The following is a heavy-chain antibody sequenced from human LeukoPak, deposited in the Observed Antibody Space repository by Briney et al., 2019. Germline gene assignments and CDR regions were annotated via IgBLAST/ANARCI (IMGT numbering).Heavy chain of an antibody. J-gene: IGHJ4*02. D-gene: IGHD3-22*01. Sequence: GRSLRLSCAASGFTFSNYAMHWVRQAPGKGLEWVAITSYDGTNKYYRDSVKGRFTISRDNSKDTLYLQMNSLRPADTAVYYCAKGGESSGYYGGPDYWGQGTLVTVSS. V-gene: IGHV3-30*18. CDR3: AKGGESSGYYGGPDY. CDR1: GFTFSNYA. CDR2: TSYDGTNK.